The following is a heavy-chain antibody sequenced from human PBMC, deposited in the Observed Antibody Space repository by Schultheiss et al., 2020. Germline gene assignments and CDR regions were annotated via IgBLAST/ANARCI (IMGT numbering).Heavy chain of an antibody. CDR1: GFTFSSYE. CDR3: ARGPHYYDSSGYYRDSHYYFDY. Sequence: GGSLRLSCAASGFTFSSYEMNWVRQAPGKGLEWVAVIWYDGSNKYYADSVKGRFTISRDNSKNTLYLQMNSLRAEDTAVYYCARGPHYYDSSGYYRDSHYYFDYWGQGTLVTVSS. D-gene: IGHD3-22*01. V-gene: IGHV3-33*08. J-gene: IGHJ4*02. CDR2: IWYDGSNK.